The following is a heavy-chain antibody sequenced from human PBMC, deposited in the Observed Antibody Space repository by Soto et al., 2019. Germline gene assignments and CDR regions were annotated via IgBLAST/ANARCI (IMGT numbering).Heavy chain of an antibody. CDR2: IYHSGST. Sequence: XETLSLTCSVSGCSISSSNWWSWVRQPPVKGLEWIGEIYHSGSTNYNPSLKSRVTISVDKSKNQFSLKLSSVTAADTAVYYCAGSYYDYVWGSYRRTYFDSWGQGTLVTVSS. V-gene: IGHV4-4*02. D-gene: IGHD3-16*02. CDR3: AGSYYDYVWGSYRRTYFDS. CDR1: GCSISSSNW. J-gene: IGHJ4*02.